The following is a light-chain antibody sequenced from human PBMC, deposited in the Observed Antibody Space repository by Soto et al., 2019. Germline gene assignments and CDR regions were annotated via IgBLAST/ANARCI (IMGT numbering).Light chain of an antibody. CDR1: QSIGDW. J-gene: IGKJ5*01. Sequence: DIQMTRSPSTLSASVGHRLTTTCRASQSIGDWLAWYQQTPGKAPKLLIYRGSNLGSGVPSRFSGSGSGTQFTLTITSLQDDDFAVYYCQQFNTYTYTFGQGTRLEIK. V-gene: IGKV1-5*03. CDR2: RGS. CDR3: QQFNTYTYT.